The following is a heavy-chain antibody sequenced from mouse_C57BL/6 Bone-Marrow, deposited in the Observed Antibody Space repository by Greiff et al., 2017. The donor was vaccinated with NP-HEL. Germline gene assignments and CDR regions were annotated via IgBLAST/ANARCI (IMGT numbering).Heavy chain of an antibody. CDR2: ISSGGDYI. CDR3: TRETESTWFAY. J-gene: IGHJ3*01. V-gene: IGHV5-9-1*02. CDR1: GFTFSSYA. Sequence: EVKLMESGEGLVKPGGSLKLSCAASGFTFSSYAMSWVRQTPEKRLEWVAYISSGGDYIYYADTVKGRFTISRDNARNTLYLQMSSLKSEDTAMYYCTRETESTWFAYWGQGTLVTVSA.